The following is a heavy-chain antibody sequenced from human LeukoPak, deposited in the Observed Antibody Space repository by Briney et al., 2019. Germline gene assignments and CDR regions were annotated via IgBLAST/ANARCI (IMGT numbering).Heavy chain of an antibody. Sequence: GGSLRLSCAASGFTVSSNYMSWVRQAPGKGLEWVSVIYSGGSTYYADSVKGRFTISRDNSKNTLYLQMNSLRAEDTAVYYCARTYYYDSSGYYGHWGQGTLVTVSS. D-gene: IGHD3-22*01. V-gene: IGHV3-53*01. CDR1: GFTVSSNY. CDR3: ARTYYYDSSGYYGH. CDR2: IYSGGST. J-gene: IGHJ4*02.